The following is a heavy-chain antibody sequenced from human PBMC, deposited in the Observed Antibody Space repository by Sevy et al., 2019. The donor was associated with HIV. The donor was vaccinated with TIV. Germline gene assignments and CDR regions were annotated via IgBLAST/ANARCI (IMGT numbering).Heavy chain of an antibody. CDR3: ARDMLGYCSSTSCYAEGYFDY. CDR2: IYYSGNT. CDR1: GGSISSYY. Sequence: SETLSLTCTVSGGSISSYYWSWIRQSPGKGLEWIGYIYYSGNTNYNPSLKSRVTISVDTSKNQFSLKLSSVTAADTAVYYCARDMLGYCSSTSCYAEGYFDYWGQGTLVTVSS. V-gene: IGHV4-59*01. J-gene: IGHJ4*02. D-gene: IGHD2-2*01.